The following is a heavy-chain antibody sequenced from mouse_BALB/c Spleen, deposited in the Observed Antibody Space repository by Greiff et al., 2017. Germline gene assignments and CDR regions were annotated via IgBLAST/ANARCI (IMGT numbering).Heavy chain of an antibody. CDR1: GFTFSSYA. CDR2: ISSGGST. CDR3: ARDDRYAMDY. V-gene: IGHV5-6-5*01. J-gene: IGHJ4*01. Sequence: EVMLVESGGGLVKPGGSLKLSCAASGFTFSSYAMSWVRQTPEKRLEWVASISSGGSTYYPDSVKGRFTISRDNARNILYLQMSSLRSEDTAMYYCARDDRYAMDYWGQGTSVTVSS. D-gene: IGHD2-14*01.